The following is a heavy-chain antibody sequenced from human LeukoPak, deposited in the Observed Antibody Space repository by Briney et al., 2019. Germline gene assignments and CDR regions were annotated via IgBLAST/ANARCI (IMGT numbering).Heavy chain of an antibody. Sequence: SETLSLTCAVYGGSFSGYYWSWIRQPPGKGLEWIGEINHSGSTNYNPSLKSRVTISVDTSKNQFSLKLSSVTAADTAVYYCARGRRSGYYLDWGQGTLVTGSS. V-gene: IGHV4-34*01. D-gene: IGHD3-22*01. CDR1: GGSFSGYY. J-gene: IGHJ4*02. CDR3: ARGRRSGYYLD. CDR2: INHSGST.